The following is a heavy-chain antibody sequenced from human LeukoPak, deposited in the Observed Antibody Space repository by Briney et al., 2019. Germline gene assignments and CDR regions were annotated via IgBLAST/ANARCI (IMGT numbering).Heavy chain of an antibody. J-gene: IGHJ5*02. V-gene: IGHV4-59*08. CDR3: ARHSIAVNP. CDR1: GGSISSYY. D-gene: IGHD6-19*01. Sequence: ASETLSLTCTVSGGSISSYYWSWIRQPPGKGLEWIGYIYYSGSTNYNPSLKSRVTISVDTSKNQFSLKLSSVTAADTAVYYCARHSIAVNPWGQGTLVTVSS. CDR2: IYYSGST.